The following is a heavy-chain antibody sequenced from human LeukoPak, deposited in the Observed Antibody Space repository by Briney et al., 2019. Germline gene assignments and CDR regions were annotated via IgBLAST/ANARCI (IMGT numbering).Heavy chain of an antibody. CDR2: INPNSGGT. J-gene: IGHJ5*02. Sequence: ASVKVSCKASGYTFTGYYMHWVRQAPGQGLEWMGWINPNSGGTNYAQKFQGRVTMTRDTSISTAYMELSRLRSDDTAVYYCARDHPYYDILTGYYPLTWFDPWGQGTLVTVSS. V-gene: IGHV1-2*02. CDR3: ARDHPYYDILTGYYPLTWFDP. CDR1: GYTFTGYY. D-gene: IGHD3-9*01.